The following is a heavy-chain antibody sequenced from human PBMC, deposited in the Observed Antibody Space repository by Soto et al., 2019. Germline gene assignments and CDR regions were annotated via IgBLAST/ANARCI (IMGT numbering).Heavy chain of an antibody. CDR3: ARDHDYYYYDSSGYAGAFDS. CDR1: GYTFTSYG. D-gene: IGHD3-22*01. Sequence: ASVKVSCKASGYTFTSYGISWVRQAPGQGLEWMGWISAYNGNTNYAQKLQGRVTMTTDTSTSTAYMELRSLRSDDTAVYYCARDHDYYYYDSSGYAGAFDSWGQGTRVTVAS. J-gene: IGHJ3*02. V-gene: IGHV1-18*01. CDR2: ISAYNGNT.